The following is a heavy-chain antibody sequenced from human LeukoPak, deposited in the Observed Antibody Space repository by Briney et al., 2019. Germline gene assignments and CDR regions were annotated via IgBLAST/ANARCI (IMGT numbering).Heavy chain of an antibody. CDR3: ARAPRIAAAGRYYYYYYMDV. CDR1: GYSISSGYY. J-gene: IGHJ6*03. CDR2: IYHSGST. D-gene: IGHD6-13*01. V-gene: IGHV4-38-2*02. Sequence: SETLSLTCTVSGYSISSGYYWGWIRQPPGKGLEWIGSIYHSGSTYYNPSLKSRVTISVDTSKNQFSLKLSSVTAADTAVYYCARAPRIAAAGRYYYYYYMDVWGKGTTVTVSS.